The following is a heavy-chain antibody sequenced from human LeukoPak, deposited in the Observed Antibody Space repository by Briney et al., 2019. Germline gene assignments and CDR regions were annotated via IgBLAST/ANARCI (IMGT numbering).Heavy chain of an antibody. D-gene: IGHD6-19*01. J-gene: IGHJ3*02. CDR2: ISPYNGNT. V-gene: IGHV1-18*01. CDR1: GYTSTTYG. CDR3: AREAPVAAGSDAFDI. Sequence: APVKVSCKASGYTSTTYGISWMRQAPGQGLEWMGWISPYNGNTKYAQKLQGRVTMTTDTSTSTAYMELTSLRSDDTAVYYCAREAPVAAGSDAFDIWGQGTMVTVSS.